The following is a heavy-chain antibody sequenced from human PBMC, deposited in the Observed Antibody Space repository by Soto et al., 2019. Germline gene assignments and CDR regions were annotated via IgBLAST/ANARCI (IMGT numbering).Heavy chain of an antibody. V-gene: IGHV1-69*01. CDR1: GGTFSSYA. Sequence: QVQLVQSGAEVKKPGSSVKVSCKASGGTFSSYAISWVRQAPGQGLEWMGGIIPIFGTANYAQKFQGRVTITADEPTSTAYMELSSLRSEDTAVYYCARGDLGYCTNGVCYGYYYGMGVWGQGTTVTVSS. CDR3: ARGDLGYCTNGVCYGYYYGMGV. J-gene: IGHJ6*02. D-gene: IGHD2-8*01. CDR2: IIPIFGTA.